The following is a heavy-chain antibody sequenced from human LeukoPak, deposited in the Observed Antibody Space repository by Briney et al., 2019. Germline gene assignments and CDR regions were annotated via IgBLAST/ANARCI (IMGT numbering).Heavy chain of an antibody. CDR1: GYSFTSYW. D-gene: IGHD3-3*01. CDR2: IYPCDSDT. CDR3: ARLAYDFWSGYYMGPDY. Sequence: GEPRKIPCKGSGYSFTSYWIARVRQIPGKGLEWMGIIYPCDSDTRYSPSFQGQVTISADKSISTAYLQWSSLKASDTAMYYCARLAYDFWSGYYMGPDYWGQGTLVTASS. J-gene: IGHJ4*02. V-gene: IGHV5-51*01.